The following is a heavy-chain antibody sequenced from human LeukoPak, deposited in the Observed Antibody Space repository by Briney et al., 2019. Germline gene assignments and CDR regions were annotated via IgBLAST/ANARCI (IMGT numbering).Heavy chain of an antibody. CDR3: ASGSGGYGDYPDTFDY. J-gene: IGHJ4*02. Sequence: GGSLRLSCAASGFTFSSYWMSWVRQAPGKGLEWVANIKQDGSGKYYVDSVKGRFTISRDNAKNSLYLQMNSLRAEDTAVYYCASGSGGYGDYPDTFDYWGQGTLVTVSS. CDR1: GFTFSSYW. CDR2: IKQDGSGK. V-gene: IGHV3-7*01. D-gene: IGHD4-17*01.